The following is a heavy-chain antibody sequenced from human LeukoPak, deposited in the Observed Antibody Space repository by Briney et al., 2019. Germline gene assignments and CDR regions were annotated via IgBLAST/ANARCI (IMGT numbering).Heavy chain of an antibody. V-gene: IGHV3-23*01. D-gene: IGHD6-19*01. CDR3: ARIDDHSSGWYLSAYDI. CDR1: GFSFSTYA. CDR2: ISGNGAGT. J-gene: IGHJ3*02. Sequence: GGSLRLSCAASGFSFSTYAMSWVRQAPGKGLEWVSLISGNGAGTFYADSVKGRFTVSRDNSKNTVYLQMNTLRAEDTAQYYCARIDDHSSGWYLSAYDIWGQGTMVTVSS.